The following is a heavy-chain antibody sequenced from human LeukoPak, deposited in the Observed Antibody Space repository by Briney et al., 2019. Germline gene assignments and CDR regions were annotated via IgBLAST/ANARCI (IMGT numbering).Heavy chain of an antibody. J-gene: IGHJ5*02. CDR3: ASQSYARFDP. D-gene: IGHD3-16*01. Sequence: GGSLRLSCAASRFSFRSKWMSWVRQAPGKGLEWVGNIQPDGSEQYPVDSVKGRFTISRDNARNSLFLQMNSLRVEDTAVYYCASQSYARFDPWGQGTLVTVSS. CDR2: IQPDGSEQ. CDR1: RFSFRSKW. V-gene: IGHV3-7*01.